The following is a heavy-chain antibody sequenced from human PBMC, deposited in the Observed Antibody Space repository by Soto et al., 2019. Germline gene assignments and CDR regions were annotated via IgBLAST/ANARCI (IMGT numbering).Heavy chain of an antibody. Sequence: PGGSLRLSCAASGFTFSNYWMHWVRQAPGKGLVWISRINHQGGSKTYAESVKGRFTISRDNAKNTLYLQMNMLRTEDAAVYYCAKDLGYCSGGSCYSEGYFDSWGQGALVTVSS. CDR1: GFTFSNYW. D-gene: IGHD2-15*01. CDR2: INHQGGSK. J-gene: IGHJ4*02. CDR3: AKDLGYCSGGSCYSEGYFDS. V-gene: IGHV3-74*01.